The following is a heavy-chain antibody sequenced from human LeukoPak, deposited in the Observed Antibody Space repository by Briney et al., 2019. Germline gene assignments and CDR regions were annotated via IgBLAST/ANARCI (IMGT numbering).Heavy chain of an antibody. CDR2: IYSSGST. D-gene: IGHD4-23*01. Sequence: SQTLSLTCTVSGGSISSGGYYWSWIRQPAGKGLEWIGRIYSSGSTNYNPSLKSRVTISVDTSKNQFSLKLSPVTAADTAVYYCARVGVDYSGNIIKYFFDYWGQGTLVTVSS. V-gene: IGHV4-61*02. J-gene: IGHJ4*02. CDR1: GGSISSGGYY. CDR3: ARVGVDYSGNIIKYFFDY.